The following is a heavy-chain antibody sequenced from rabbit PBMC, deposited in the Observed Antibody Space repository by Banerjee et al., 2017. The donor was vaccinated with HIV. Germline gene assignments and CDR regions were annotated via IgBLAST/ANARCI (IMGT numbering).Heavy chain of an antibody. Sequence: QSLEESGGDLVQPGASLTLTCTASGFFFSSYSMLWVRQAPGKGLEWIGYINSLGTTYYASWAKGRFTISKTSSTTVTLQMTSLTAADTATYFCASASSSGYYGHKLWGPGTLVTVS. CDR2: INSLGTT. D-gene: IGHD1-1*01. J-gene: IGHJ4*01. CDR3: ASASSSGYYGHKL. V-gene: IGHV1S40*01. CDR1: GFFFSSYS.